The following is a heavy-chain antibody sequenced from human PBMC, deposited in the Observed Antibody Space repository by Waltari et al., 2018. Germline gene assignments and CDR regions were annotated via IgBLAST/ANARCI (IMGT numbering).Heavy chain of an antibody. J-gene: IGHJ2*01. V-gene: IGHV3-23*01. CDR3: AKGGFTMIVVGNWYVDL. CDR2: ISGSGGST. Sequence: EVQLLESGGGLVQPGGSLRLSCAASGFTFSSYAMSWVRQAPGRGLEWGAAISGSGGSTYYADSCNGRFTSARDKAKNTLYLQMNSLRAEDTAVYYCAKGGFTMIVVGNWYVDLWGRGTLVTVSS. D-gene: IGHD3-22*01. CDR1: GFTFSSYA.